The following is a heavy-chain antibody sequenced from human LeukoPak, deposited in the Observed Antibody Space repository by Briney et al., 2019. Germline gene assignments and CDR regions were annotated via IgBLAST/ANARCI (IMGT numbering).Heavy chain of an antibody. V-gene: IGHV3-21*01. D-gene: IGHD6-13*01. CDR2: ISSSSGYI. CDR3: ARGWGGSPIAAAGNTQFSDY. Sequence: GGSLRLSCAASGFIFSTYSMNWVRQAPGKGLGWVSSISSSSGYIYYADSVKGRFTISRDDAKNSLDLQMNSLRAEDTAAYYCARGWGGSPIAAAGNTQFSDYWGQGTLVTVSS. CDR1: GFIFSTYS. J-gene: IGHJ4*02.